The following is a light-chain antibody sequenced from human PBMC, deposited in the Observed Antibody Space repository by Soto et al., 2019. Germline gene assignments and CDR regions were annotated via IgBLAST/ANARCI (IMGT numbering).Light chain of an antibody. CDR3: AAWDDRVSGSYV. Sequence: QSVLTQPPSASGTPGQRVTISCSGSSSNIGSNYVYWYQQLPGTAPKLLMYRNNKRPSGVPDLFSGSKSGTSASLAISGLRSEDEADYYCAAWDDRVSGSYVFGTGTKVTVL. V-gene: IGLV1-47*01. J-gene: IGLJ1*01. CDR2: RNN. CDR1: SSNIGSNY.